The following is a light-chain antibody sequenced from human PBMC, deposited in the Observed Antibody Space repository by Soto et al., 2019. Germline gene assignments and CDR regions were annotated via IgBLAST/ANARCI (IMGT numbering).Light chain of an antibody. V-gene: IGKV3-11*01. J-gene: IGKJ1*01. CDR3: QLRSTWPWT. CDR1: QSVSTY. Sequence: EIVLTQSPATLALSPGERATLSCRASQSVSTYLAWYQQKPGQGPRLLIYDTSNRATGIPARFSGSGSGTDFTLTISSLEPEDFAVYYCQLRSTWPWTFGQGTKVEI. CDR2: DTS.